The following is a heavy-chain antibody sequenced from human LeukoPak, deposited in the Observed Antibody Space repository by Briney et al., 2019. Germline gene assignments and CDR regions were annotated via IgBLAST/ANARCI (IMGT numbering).Heavy chain of an antibody. D-gene: IGHD2-2*01. CDR2: IYDSGST. Sequence: SETLSLTCTVSGGSIRSSYYYWGWIRQPPGKGLQWIGSIYDSGSTYYNPSLKGRVTISVDKSKNQFSLKLSSVTAADTAVYYCARGLSDIVVVPATIHYYYGMDVWGQGTTVTVSS. J-gene: IGHJ6*02. V-gene: IGHV4-39*07. CDR1: GGSIRSSYYY. CDR3: ARGLSDIVVVPATIHYYYGMDV.